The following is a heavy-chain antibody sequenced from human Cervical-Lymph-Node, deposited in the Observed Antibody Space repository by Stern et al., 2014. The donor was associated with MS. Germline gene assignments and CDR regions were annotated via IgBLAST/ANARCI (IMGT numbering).Heavy chain of an antibody. J-gene: IGHJ5*02. D-gene: IGHD3-10*01. V-gene: IGHV4-4*02. Sequence: QLQLQESGPGLVKPSGPLSLTCAVSGGSISSSNWWSWVRPPPGEGLEWIGEIYPRGSTNYNPSLKSRVPISVDKSKNQFSLKLSSVTAADTAVYYCARDPTGWFDPWGQGTLVTVSS. CDR1: GGSISSSNW. CDR3: ARDPTGWFDP. CDR2: IYPRGST.